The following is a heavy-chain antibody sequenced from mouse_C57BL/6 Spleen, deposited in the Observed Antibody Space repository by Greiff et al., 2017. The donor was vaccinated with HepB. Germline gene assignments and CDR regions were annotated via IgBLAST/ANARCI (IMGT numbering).Heavy chain of an antibody. CDR2: IDPENGDT. V-gene: IGHV14-4*01. Sequence: EVKLQESGAELVRPGASVKLSCTASGFNIKDDYMHWVKQRPEQGLEWIGWIDPENGDTEYASKFQGKATITADTSSNTAYLQLSSLTSEDTAVYYCTRTGTSAMDYWGQGTSVTVSS. CDR3: TRTGTSAMDY. CDR1: GFNIKDDY. J-gene: IGHJ4*01. D-gene: IGHD4-1*01.